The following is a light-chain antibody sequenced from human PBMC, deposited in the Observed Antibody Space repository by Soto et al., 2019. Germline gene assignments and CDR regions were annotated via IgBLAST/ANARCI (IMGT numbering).Light chain of an antibody. CDR3: AAWDDSLSGPV. CDR2: RNN. V-gene: IGLV1-47*01. Sequence: QSVLTQPPSASGTPGQRVTISCSXRXSNIGSNYVYWYQQLPGTAPKLLIYRNNQRPSGVPVRFSGSKSGTSASLAISGFRSEDEADYYCAAWDDSLSGPVFGTGTKVTVL. CDR1: XSNIGSNY. J-gene: IGLJ1*01.